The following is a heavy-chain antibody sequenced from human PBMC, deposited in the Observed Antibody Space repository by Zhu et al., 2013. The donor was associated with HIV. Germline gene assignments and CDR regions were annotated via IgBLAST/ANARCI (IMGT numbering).Heavy chain of an antibody. D-gene: IGHD3-10*01. Sequence: QVQLVQSGAEVKKPGASVKVSCKASGYTFSDYDITWVRQASGQGLEWMGWMNPDNGNTGYAQKFQGRITMTRKASITTAYMEPSSLRSEDTAVYYCVRGEYYYGSGTPFDYWGQGTLVTVSS. J-gene: IGHJ4*02. CDR3: VRGEYYYGSGTPFDY. CDR1: GYTFSDYD. V-gene: IGHV1-8*01. CDR2: MNPDNGNT.